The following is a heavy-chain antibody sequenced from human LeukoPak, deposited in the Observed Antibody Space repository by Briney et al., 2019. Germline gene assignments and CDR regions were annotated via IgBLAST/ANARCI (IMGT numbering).Heavy chain of an antibody. CDR2: IIPIFGTT. V-gene: IGHV1-69*05. D-gene: IGHD4-17*01. CDR3: AGGDDYVQAFDI. Sequence: ASVKVSCKASGGTFSSYAISWVRQAPGQGLEWMGGIIPIFGTTNYAQKFQGRVTTTTDESTSTAYMELSSLRSEDTAVYYCAGGDDYVQAFDIWGQGTMVTVSS. CDR1: GGTFSSYA. J-gene: IGHJ3*02.